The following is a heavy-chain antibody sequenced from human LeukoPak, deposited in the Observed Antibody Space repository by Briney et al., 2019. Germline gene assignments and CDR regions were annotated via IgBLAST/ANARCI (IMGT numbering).Heavy chain of an antibody. CDR1: SGSIGSSSNY. CDR2: DSYSGST. J-gene: IGHJ5*02. CDR3: AIASLYLVFGNWFDP. V-gene: IGHV4-39*01. D-gene: IGHD2-15*01. Sequence: SETLSLTCTVSSGSIGSSSNYWGWIRQAPGKGRKGIRYDSYSGSTISYPSRQSRVTIYVDTYKNQFSLKLRSASAADTAICYCAIASLYLVFGNWFDPWGQGTLVTVSS.